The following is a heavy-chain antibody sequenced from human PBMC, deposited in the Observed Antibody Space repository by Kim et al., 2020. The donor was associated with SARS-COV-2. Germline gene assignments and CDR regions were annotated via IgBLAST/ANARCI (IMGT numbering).Heavy chain of an antibody. D-gene: IGHD3-16*02. J-gene: IGHJ3*02. CDR3: AKDPYDYVWGSYRSDAFDI. V-gene: IGHV3-23*01. Sequence: GRFTTSKNNSKNSLYLQMNSLRAEDTAVYYCAKDPYDYVWGSYRSDAFDIWGQGTMVTVSS.